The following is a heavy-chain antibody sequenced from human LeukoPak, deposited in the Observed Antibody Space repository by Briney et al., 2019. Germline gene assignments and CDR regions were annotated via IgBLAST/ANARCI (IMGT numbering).Heavy chain of an antibody. CDR1: GYTFTDYY. V-gene: IGHV1-46*01. CDR2: INPSGGNT. Sequence: GASVKVSCKASGYTFTDYYIRWVRQAPGQGLEWMGIINPSGGNTKYAQKFQARATMTRDTSTSTVYMELSSLRSEDTAVYYCARAQGYGDCDYWGQGTLVTVSS. J-gene: IGHJ4*02. D-gene: IGHD4-17*01. CDR3: ARAQGYGDCDY.